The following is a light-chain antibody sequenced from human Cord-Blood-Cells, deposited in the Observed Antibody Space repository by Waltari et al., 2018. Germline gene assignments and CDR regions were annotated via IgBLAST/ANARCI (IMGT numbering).Light chain of an antibody. J-gene: IGLJ1*01. V-gene: IGLV1-40*01. CDR1: SSNIGAGYD. Sequence: QSVLTQPPSVSGAPGQRVTISCTGSSSNIGAGYDVHWYQQLPGTAPNLLIYGNSNRPSGVPDRFSGSKSGTSASLAITGLQAEDEADYYCQSYDSSLSAHYVFGTGTKVTVL. CDR3: QSYDSSLSAHYV. CDR2: GNS.